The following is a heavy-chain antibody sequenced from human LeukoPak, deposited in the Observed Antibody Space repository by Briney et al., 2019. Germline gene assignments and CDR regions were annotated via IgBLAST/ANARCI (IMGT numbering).Heavy chain of an antibody. D-gene: IGHD2/OR15-2a*01. Sequence: NTSDTLSLTCTVSGGYIRGYYWRWIRQPAGKGLEWIGRIYTSGSTNYNPSLQSRVTISVDKSKNLFSLKLNSVTAADTAVYFCARGLSFDSWGQGTLVTVSS. V-gene: IGHV4-4*07. J-gene: IGHJ4*02. CDR3: ARGLSFDS. CDR2: IYTSGST. CDR1: GGYIRGYY.